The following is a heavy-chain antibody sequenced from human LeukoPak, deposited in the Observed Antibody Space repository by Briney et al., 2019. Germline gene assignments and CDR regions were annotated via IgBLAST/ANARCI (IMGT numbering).Heavy chain of an antibody. CDR2: IHPNTGGT. Sequence: EASVKVSCKASGYTFTNYYIHWVRQAPGQGLEWMGWIHPNTGGTTFAQYFQGRVTMTRDTSISTAYMELSRLRSDDTAVYYCARVGISKGWFDPWGQGSLVIVSS. CDR3: ARVGISKGWFDP. V-gene: IGHV1-2*02. J-gene: IGHJ5*02. CDR1: GYTFTNYY. D-gene: IGHD2-15*01.